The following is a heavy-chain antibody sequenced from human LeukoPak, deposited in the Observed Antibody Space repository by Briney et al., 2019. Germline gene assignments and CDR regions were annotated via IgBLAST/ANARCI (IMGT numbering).Heavy chain of an antibody. J-gene: IGHJ4*02. V-gene: IGHV3-30-3*01. CDR1: GFTFSSYA. Sequence: GGSLRLSCAASGFTFSSYAMHWVRQAPGKGLEWVAVISYDGSNKYYADSVKGRFTISRDNSKNTLYLQMNSLRAEDTAVYYCAREADYYDSSGYYYIHYFDYWGQGTLVTVSS. CDR2: ISYDGSNK. CDR3: AREADYYDSSGYYYIHYFDY. D-gene: IGHD3-22*01.